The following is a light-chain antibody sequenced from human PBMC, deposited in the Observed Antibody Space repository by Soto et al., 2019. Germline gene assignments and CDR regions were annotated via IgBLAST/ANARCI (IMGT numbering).Light chain of an antibody. J-gene: IGLJ1*01. Sequence: QSALTQPPSVSGAPGQRVTISCTGSSSNIGAGYDVHWYQHLPGTAPKLLIYGNSNRPSGVPDRFSGSKSGISASLAISGLQAEDEADYYCQSYDSSLSGSYVFGTGTKVTVL. V-gene: IGLV1-40*01. CDR3: QSYDSSLSGSYV. CDR2: GNS. CDR1: SSNIGAGYD.